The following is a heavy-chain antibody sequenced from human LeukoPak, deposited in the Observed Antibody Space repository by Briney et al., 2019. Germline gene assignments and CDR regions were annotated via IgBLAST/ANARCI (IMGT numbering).Heavy chain of an antibody. CDR3: ARHTGSTWSTGY. CDR2: ISGDGSDT. Sequence: GGSLRLSCAASGFIFSNYAMSWVRQAPGKGLEWVSAISGDGSDTYYADSVKGRFTISRDKSNSTLYLRMSSLRAGDTAVYYCARHTGSTWSTGYWGQGTLVTVST. V-gene: IGHV3-23*01. J-gene: IGHJ4*02. D-gene: IGHD6-13*01. CDR1: GFIFSNYA.